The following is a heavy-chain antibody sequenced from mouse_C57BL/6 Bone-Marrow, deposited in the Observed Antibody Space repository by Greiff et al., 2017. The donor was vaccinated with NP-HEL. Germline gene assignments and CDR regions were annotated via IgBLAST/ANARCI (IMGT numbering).Heavy chain of an antibody. J-gene: IGHJ2*01. CDR3: ARHNWYYFDY. D-gene: IGHD4-1*01. CDR1: GFTFSDYY. CDR2: ISNGGGST. Sequence: EVQGVESGGGLVQPGGSLKLSCAASGFTFSDYYMYWVRQTPEKRLEWVAYISNGGGSTYYPDTVKGRFTISRDNAKNTLYLQMSRLKSEDTAMYYCARHNWYYFDYWGQGTTLTVSS. V-gene: IGHV5-12*01.